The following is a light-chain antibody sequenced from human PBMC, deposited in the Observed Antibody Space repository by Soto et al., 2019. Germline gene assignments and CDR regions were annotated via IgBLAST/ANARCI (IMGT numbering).Light chain of an antibody. CDR1: SSDVGDYNY. J-gene: IGLJ3*02. Sequence: QSALTQPRSVSGSPGQSVTISCTGTSSDVGDYNYVSWYQQHPGKAPKVMIYDVSRRPSGVPDRFSGSKSGNTASLTISGLQAEDEADYYCCSYAGSYTLWVFGGGTQLTVL. V-gene: IGLV2-11*01. CDR3: CSYAGSYTLWV. CDR2: DVS.